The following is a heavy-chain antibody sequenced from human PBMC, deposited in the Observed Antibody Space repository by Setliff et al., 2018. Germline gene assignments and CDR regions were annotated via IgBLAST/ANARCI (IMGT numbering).Heavy chain of an antibody. V-gene: IGHV1-69*01. Sequence: KVSCKASGGTFSSYAISWVRQAPGQGLEWMGGIIPIFGTANYAQKFQGRVTITADESTSTAYMELSSLRSEDTAVYYCARDSRGLVPAAIEGSYYYYGRDVWGQGTTVTVSS. D-gene: IGHD2-2*02. J-gene: IGHJ6*02. CDR2: IIPIFGTA. CDR1: GGTFSSYA. CDR3: ARDSRGLVPAAIEGSYYYYGRDV.